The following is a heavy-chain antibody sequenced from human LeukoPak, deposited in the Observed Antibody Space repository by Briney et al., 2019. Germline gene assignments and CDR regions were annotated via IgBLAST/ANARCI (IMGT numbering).Heavy chain of an antibody. CDR1: GFTFSSYG. Sequence: GRSLRLSCAASGFTFSSYGMHWVRQAPGKGLEWVAVMSSDGSTKYGTDSVKGRFSISRDNSKNTSYLQMVNLRGEDTALYYCARDSARGSLAIWGQGTMVSVSS. CDR3: ARDSARGSLAI. D-gene: IGHD3-10*01. V-gene: IGHV3-30*03. CDR2: MSSDGSTK. J-gene: IGHJ3*02.